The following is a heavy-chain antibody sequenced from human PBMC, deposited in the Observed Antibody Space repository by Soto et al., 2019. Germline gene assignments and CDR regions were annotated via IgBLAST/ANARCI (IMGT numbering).Heavy chain of an antibody. Sequence: QVQLQESGPGLVKPSETLSLTCSVSGDSINGYYWSWIRQPPGKGLEWIGYIFYTGGTNYKPSLKSPVTISVQRSKNQVSLKLSSVTAAHTAVYYCAREGGWGKPYEGSGYFDLWGRGTLVTVSS. CDR3: AREGGWGKPYEGSGYFDL. CDR1: GDSINGYY. CDR2: IFYTGGT. D-gene: IGHD3-22*01. V-gene: IGHV4-59*01. J-gene: IGHJ2*01.